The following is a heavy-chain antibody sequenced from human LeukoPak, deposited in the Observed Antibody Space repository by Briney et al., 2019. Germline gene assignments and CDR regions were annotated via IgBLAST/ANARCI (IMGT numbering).Heavy chain of an antibody. D-gene: IGHD5-18*01. CDR1: AFTFSSYA. CDR3: ARVSGGYDY. CDR2: ISGSGGST. J-gene: IGHJ4*02. Sequence: GGSLRLSCAASAFTFSSYAMSWVRQAPGKGLEWASAISGSGGSTYYADSVKGRFTISRDNAKNTLYLQMNSLRAEDTAVYYCARVSGGYDYWGQGTLVTVSS. V-gene: IGHV3-23*01.